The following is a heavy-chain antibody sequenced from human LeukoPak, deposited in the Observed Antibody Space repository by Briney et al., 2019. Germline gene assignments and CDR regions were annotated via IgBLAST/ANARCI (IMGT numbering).Heavy chain of an antibody. CDR2: ICYSGST. Sequence: PSETLSLTCTVSGGSISSGGYYWSWIRQHPGKGLEWIGYICYSGSTNYNPSLKSRVTISVDTSKNQFSLKLSSVTAADTAVYYCAGARWELLQGYGYWGQGTLVTVSS. CDR1: GGSISSGGYY. V-gene: IGHV4-61*08. J-gene: IGHJ4*02. CDR3: AGARWELLQGYGY. D-gene: IGHD1-26*01.